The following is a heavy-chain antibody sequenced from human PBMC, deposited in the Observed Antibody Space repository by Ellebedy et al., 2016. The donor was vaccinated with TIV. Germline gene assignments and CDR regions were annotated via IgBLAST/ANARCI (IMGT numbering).Heavy chain of an antibody. J-gene: IGHJ6*02. V-gene: IGHV3-23*01. CDR2: ISGSGGST. D-gene: IGHD2-2*01. Sequence: GGSLRLSCAASGFTFSSYAMSWVRQAPGKGLEWVSAISGSGGSTYYPDSVKGRFTISRDNSKNTLYLQMNSLRAEDTAVYYCAKLTRYCSSTSCFIHGMDVWGQGTTVTVSS. CDR3: AKLTRYCSSTSCFIHGMDV. CDR1: GFTFSSYA.